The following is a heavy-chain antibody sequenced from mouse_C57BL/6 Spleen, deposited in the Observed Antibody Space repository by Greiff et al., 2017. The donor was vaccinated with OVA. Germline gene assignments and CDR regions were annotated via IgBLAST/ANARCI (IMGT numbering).Heavy chain of an antibody. J-gene: IGHJ1*03. V-gene: IGHV1-26*01. CDR1: GYTFTDYY. CDR2: INPNNGGT. CDR3: ARLHYGSSLYWYFDV. D-gene: IGHD1-1*01. Sequence: VQLQQSGPELVKPGASVKISCKASGYTFTDYYMNWVKQSHGKSLEWIGDINPNNGGTSYNQKFKGKATLTVDKSSSTAYMELRSLTSEDSAVYYCARLHYGSSLYWYFDVWGTGTTVTVSS.